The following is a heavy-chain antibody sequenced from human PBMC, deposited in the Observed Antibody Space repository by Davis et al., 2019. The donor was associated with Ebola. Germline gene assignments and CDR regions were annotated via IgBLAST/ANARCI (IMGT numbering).Heavy chain of an antibody. CDR3: ARDSVFTYYYYYGMGV. V-gene: IGHV1-3*01. D-gene: IGHD1-14*01. CDR1: GYTFTSYA. Sequence: ASVKVSCKASGYTFTSYAMHWVRQAPGQRLEWMGWINAGNGNTKYSQKFQGRVTITRDTSASTAYMELSSLRSEDTAVYYCARDSVFTYYYYYGMGVWGQGTTVTVSS. J-gene: IGHJ6*02. CDR2: INAGNGNT.